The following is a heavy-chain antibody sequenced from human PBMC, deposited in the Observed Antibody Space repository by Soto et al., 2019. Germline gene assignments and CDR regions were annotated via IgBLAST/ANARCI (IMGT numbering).Heavy chain of an antibody. D-gene: IGHD3-10*01. CDR2: INHSGST. CDR3: ARGLFYYFGSGSYYSSKYYYYGMDV. Sequence: SETLSLTCAVYGGSFSGYYWSWIRQPPGKGLEWIGEINHSGSTNYNPSLKSRVTISVGTSKNQFSLKLSSVTAADTAVYYCARGLFYYFGSGSYYSSKYYYYGMDVWGKGTTVTVPS. V-gene: IGHV4-34*01. CDR1: GGSFSGYY. J-gene: IGHJ6*04.